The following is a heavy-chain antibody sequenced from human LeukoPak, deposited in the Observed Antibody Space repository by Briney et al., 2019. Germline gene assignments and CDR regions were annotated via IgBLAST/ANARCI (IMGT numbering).Heavy chain of an antibody. D-gene: IGHD6-6*01. Sequence: AASVKVSCKASGYTFTGCYMHWVRQAPGQGLEWMGWISPNSGGTNYAQKFQGRVTMTRDTSISTAYMELSRLRSDDTAVYYCARDLGYSSSEYYFDYWGQGTLVTVSS. CDR2: ISPNSGGT. CDR3: ARDLGYSSSEYYFDY. V-gene: IGHV1-2*02. CDR1: GYTFTGCY. J-gene: IGHJ4*02.